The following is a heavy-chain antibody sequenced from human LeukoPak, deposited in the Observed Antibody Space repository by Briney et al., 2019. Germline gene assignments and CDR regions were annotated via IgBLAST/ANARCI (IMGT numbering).Heavy chain of an antibody. CDR2: ISAYNGNT. V-gene: IGHV1-18*01. Sequence: EASVKVSCKASGYTFTSYGISWVRQAPGQGLEWMGWISAYNGNTNYAQKLQGRVTMTTDTSTSTAYMELRSLRSDDTAVHYCARADIVVVVAADYYFDYWGQGTPVTVSS. J-gene: IGHJ4*02. D-gene: IGHD2-15*01. CDR3: ARADIVVVVAADYYFDY. CDR1: GYTFTSYG.